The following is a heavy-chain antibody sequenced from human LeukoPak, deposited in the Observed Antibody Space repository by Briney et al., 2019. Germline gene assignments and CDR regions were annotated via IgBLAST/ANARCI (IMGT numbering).Heavy chain of an antibody. V-gene: IGHV3-15*01. D-gene: IGHD2-8*01. CDR2: IKSKTDGGTT. CDR1: GFTFSNAW. Sequence: PGGSLRLSCAASGFTFSNAWMSWVRQAPGKGLEWVGRIKSKTDGGTTDYAAPVKGRFTISRVDSKNTLYLQMNSLKTEDTAVYYCAREGGAGGTIDYWGQGTLVTVYS. J-gene: IGHJ4*02. CDR3: AREGGAGGTIDY.